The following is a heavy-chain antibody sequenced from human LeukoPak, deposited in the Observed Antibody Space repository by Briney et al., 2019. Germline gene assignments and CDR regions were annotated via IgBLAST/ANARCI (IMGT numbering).Heavy chain of an antibody. J-gene: IGHJ4*02. V-gene: IGHV3-23*01. CDR3: AKGSLDSSGYYAY. CDR2: ISASGGST. CDR1: GFTFSSYA. Sequence: GGSLRLSCAASGFTFSSYAMSWVRQAPGKGLEWVSAISASGGSTNYADSVKGRFTISRDNSKNTLYLQMNSLRAEDTAVYYCAKGSLDSSGYYAYWGQGTLVTVSS. D-gene: IGHD3-22*01.